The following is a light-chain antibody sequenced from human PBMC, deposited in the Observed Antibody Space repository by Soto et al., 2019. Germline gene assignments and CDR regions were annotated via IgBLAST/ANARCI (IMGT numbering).Light chain of an antibody. J-gene: IGLJ1*01. CDR1: TSDACGYNY. CDR3: SSYTSSSDRV. V-gene: IGLV2-14*01. CDR2: HAS. Sequence: QSVLTEPAPEYGYSGQSTNISCTGTTSDACGYNYVSSYQQHPGKAPKLMIYHASNRPSGVSNPFPGSNPRNNSSLYLSSLQAEDEGDYYCSSYTSSSDRVFGTGTKVTV.